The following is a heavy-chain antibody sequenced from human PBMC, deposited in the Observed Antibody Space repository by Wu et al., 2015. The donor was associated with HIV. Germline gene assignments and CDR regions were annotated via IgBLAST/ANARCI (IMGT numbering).Heavy chain of an antibody. CDR1: GYTFTGYY. CDR2: INPNSGDT. Sequence: QVHLVQSGAEVKKPGASVKVSCKASGYTFTGYYMHWVRQAPGQGLEWMGWINPNSGDTNYAQRFQGRVTMTRDTSISTAFMELSRLRSDDTAVYYCARESRYSSSPTFDYWGQGTLVTVSS. D-gene: IGHD6-6*01. CDR3: ARESRYSSSPTFDY. J-gene: IGHJ4*02. V-gene: IGHV1-2*02.